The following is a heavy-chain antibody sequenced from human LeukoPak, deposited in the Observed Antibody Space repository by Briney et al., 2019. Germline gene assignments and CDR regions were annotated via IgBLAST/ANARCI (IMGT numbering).Heavy chain of an antibody. CDR1: GGSISSSSCY. Sequence: SETLSLTCTVSGGSISSSSCYWGWIRQPPGKGLEWIGSIYYSGRSYYNPSLKSRVTISVDTSKNQFSLMLSSVTAADTAVYYCARLMRSPSFYFAYWGQGNLVTVSS. CDR3: ARLMRSPSFYFAY. J-gene: IGHJ4*02. D-gene: IGHD2-8*01. V-gene: IGHV4-39*01. CDR2: IYYSGRS.